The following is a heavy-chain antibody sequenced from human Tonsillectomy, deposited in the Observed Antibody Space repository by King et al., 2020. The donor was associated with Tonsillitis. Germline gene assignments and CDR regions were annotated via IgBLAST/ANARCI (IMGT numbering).Heavy chain of an antibody. CDR1: EYTFTRYH. CDR2: LNPTGGTP. Sequence: QLVQSGAEVKKPGASVKVSCKASEYTFTRYHIHWVRQAPGQGLEWMGILNPTGGTPIYAQRFQGRVTMTSDTSTTTVYMELSSLRSEDTAVYYCARDEYSFDGSGFRMDVWGKGTTVTVSS. CDR3: ARDEYSFDGSGFRMDV. D-gene: IGHD2/OR15-2a*01. J-gene: IGHJ6*03. V-gene: IGHV1-46*01.